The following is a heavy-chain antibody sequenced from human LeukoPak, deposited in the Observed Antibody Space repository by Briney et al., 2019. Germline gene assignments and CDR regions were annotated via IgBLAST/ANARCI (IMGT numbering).Heavy chain of an antibody. CDR1: GGSISSYY. V-gene: IGHV4-59*01. J-gene: IGHJ4*02. Sequence: PSETLSLTCTVSGGSISSYYWSWIRQPPGKGLEWIGYIYYSGSTNYNPSLKSRVTISVDTSKNHFTLKLSSVTAADTAVYYCARWAQMTTVTDGIDYWGQGTLVTVSS. CDR2: IYYSGST. CDR3: ARWAQMTTVTDGIDY. D-gene: IGHD4-17*01.